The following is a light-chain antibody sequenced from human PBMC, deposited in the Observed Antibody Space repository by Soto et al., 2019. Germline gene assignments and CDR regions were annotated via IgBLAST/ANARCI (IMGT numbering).Light chain of an antibody. J-gene: IGKJ4*01. CDR1: QAISNY. CDR3: QQYYNLPLT. Sequence: IQMTQCPSSLSASVGDRVTITCQASQAISNYLNWYQQKRGKAPKLLIYDASNLEIGVASRFSGSGSGTDFTFTISSLQPEDIATYYCQQYYNLPLTFGGGTKVDIK. V-gene: IGKV1-33*01. CDR2: DAS.